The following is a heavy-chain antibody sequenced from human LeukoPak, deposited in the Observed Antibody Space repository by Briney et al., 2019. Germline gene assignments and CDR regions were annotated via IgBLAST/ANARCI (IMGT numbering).Heavy chain of an antibody. D-gene: IGHD3-3*01. V-gene: IGHV3-30*18. CDR1: GFTFSSYG. J-gene: IGHJ5*01. CDR2: ISYDGSNK. CDR3: AKEGYDFSLAS. Sequence: GGSLRLSCAASGFTFSSYGMHWARQAPGKGLEWVAVISYDGSNKYYADSVKGRFTISRDNSKNTLYLQMNSLRAEDTAVYYCAKEGYDFSLASWGQGTLVTVSS.